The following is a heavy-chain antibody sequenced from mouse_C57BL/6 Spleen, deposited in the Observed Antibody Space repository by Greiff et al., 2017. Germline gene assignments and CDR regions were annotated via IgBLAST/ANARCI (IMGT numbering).Heavy chain of an antibody. Sequence: QVQLQQSGPGLVQPSQSLSITCTVSGFSLTSYGVHWVRQSPGKGLEWLGVIWSGGSTDYNAAFISRLSISKDNPKSQVFFKMNSLQADDTATYYCARNSHYGSSRDWYFDVWGTGTTVTVSS. CDR3: ARNSHYGSSRDWYFDV. CDR1: GFSLTSYG. D-gene: IGHD1-1*01. J-gene: IGHJ1*03. V-gene: IGHV2-2*01. CDR2: IWSGGST.